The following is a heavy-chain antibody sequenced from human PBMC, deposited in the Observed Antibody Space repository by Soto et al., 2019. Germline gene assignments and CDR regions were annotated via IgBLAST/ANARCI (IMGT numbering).Heavy chain of an antibody. D-gene: IGHD6-13*01. V-gene: IGHV3-21*01. CDR2: ISSSSSYI. CDR3: ARDPTRRKSGYRSSWTDY. CDR1: GFTFSSYS. Sequence: PGGSLRLSCAASGFTFSSYSMNWVRQAPGKGLEWVSSISSSSSYIYYADSVKGRFTISRDNAKNSLYLQMNSLRAEDTAVYYCARDPTRRKSGYRSSWTDYWGKGTLVTVSS. J-gene: IGHJ4*02.